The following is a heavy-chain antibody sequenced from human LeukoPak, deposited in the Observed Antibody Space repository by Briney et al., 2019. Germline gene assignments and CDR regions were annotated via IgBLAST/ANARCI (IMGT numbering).Heavy chain of an antibody. CDR1: GFTFSSYG. CDR3: ARDRSYGGDAFDI. Sequence: GGSLRLSCAASGFTFSSYGMHWVRQAPGKGLEWVSSISSSSSYIYYADSVKGRFTISRDNAKNSLYLQMNSLRAEDTAVYYCARDRSYGGDAFDIWGQGTLVTVSS. J-gene: IGHJ3*02. V-gene: IGHV3-21*01. D-gene: IGHD5-18*01. CDR2: ISSSSSYI.